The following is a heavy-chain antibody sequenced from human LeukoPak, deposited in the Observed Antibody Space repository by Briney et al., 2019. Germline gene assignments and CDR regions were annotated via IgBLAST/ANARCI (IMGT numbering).Heavy chain of an antibody. V-gene: IGHV4-39*07. J-gene: IGHJ4*02. D-gene: IGHD3-10*01. CDR2: IYYSGST. CDR1: GGSISSSSYY. Sequence: SETLSLTCTVSGGSISSSSYYWGWIRQPPGKGLEWIGSIYYSGSTYYNPSLKSRVTISVDTSKNQFSLKLSSVTAADTAVYYCARLRARGAFDYWGQGTLVTVSS. CDR3: ARLRARGAFDY.